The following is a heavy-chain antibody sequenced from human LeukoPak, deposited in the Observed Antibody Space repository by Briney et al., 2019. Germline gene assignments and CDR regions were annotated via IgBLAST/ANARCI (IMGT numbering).Heavy chain of an antibody. CDR2: IRYDGTNK. D-gene: IGHD2-21*02. Sequence: GGSLRLSCAASGFTFSSYGMHWVRQAPGKGLEWVAFIRYDGTNKYYADSVKGRFTLSRDNSKNTLYLQMNSLRPEDTAVYYCANDLRALQGYRGQGTPVTVSS. CDR3: ANDLRALQGY. V-gene: IGHV3-30*02. CDR1: GFTFSSYG. J-gene: IGHJ4*02.